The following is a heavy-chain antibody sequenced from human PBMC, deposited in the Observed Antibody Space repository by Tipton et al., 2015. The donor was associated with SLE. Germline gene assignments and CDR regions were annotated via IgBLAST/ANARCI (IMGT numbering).Heavy chain of an antibody. CDR3: ARHQSGYYIDV. Sequence: SLRLSCAASGFTFSSSRMIWVRQAPGKGLEWVATISTSSNFIYYADSVKGRFTISRDNAKSSLSLQMSSLRAEDTAVYYCARHQSGYYIDVWGRGTTVTVSS. CDR1: GFTFSSSR. D-gene: IGHD3-3*01. V-gene: IGHV3-21*01. J-gene: IGHJ6*03. CDR2: ISTSSNFI.